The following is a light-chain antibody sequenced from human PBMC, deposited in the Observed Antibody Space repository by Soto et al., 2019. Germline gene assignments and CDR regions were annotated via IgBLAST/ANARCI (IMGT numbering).Light chain of an antibody. V-gene: IGLV2-23*02. CDR3: CSYAGSVTWV. Sequence: QSALTQPASVSGSLGQSITISCTGTSSDVGRYTFVSWYQQHPAEAPKLILYEVTKRPSGVSNRFSGSKSGDTASLTISGLQAEDEADYYCCSYAGSVTWVFGGGTKLTVL. J-gene: IGLJ3*02. CDR2: EVT. CDR1: SSDVGRYTF.